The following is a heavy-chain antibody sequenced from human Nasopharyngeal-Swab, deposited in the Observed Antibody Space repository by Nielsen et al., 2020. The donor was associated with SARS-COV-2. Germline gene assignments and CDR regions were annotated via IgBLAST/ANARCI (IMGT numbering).Heavy chain of an antibody. CDR1: GYSFTSHW. V-gene: IGHV5-51*01. D-gene: IGHD2-8*01. CDR3: ARLPGYCNNGVCYGDYYYYMDV. J-gene: IGHJ6*03. Sequence: GESLKTSCQGSGYSFTSHWIGWVRQMPGKGLEWMGIIYPGDSDTRYSPSFQGQVTTSADKSISTAYLQWSSLKASDTAMYYCARLPGYCNNGVCYGDYYYYMDVWGKGTTVTVSS. CDR2: IYPGDSDT.